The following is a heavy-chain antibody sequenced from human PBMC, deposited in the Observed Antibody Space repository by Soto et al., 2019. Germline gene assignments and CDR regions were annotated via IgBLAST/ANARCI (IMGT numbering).Heavy chain of an antibody. V-gene: IGHV1-69*06. CDR3: ARRDSHGFFRYFDN. CDR1: GGTFSSYP. J-gene: IGHJ4*02. Sequence: QVQLVQSGAEVKRPGSSVKVSCKASGGTFSSYPISWVRQAPGQGLEWMGGTNGNLGTGNYAQKFRGRLTITKDISTTTAYMELSSLTSEDTAVYYCARRDSHGFFRYFDNWGQGTLFTVSS. CDR2: TNGNLGTG. D-gene: IGHD3-10*01.